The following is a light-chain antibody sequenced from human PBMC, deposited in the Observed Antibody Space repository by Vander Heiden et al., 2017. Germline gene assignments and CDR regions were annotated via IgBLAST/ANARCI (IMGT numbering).Light chain of an antibody. Sequence: SALTQPASVSGSPGQSTTISCTGTSSDVAGYKYVSWYQHHPGKAPKLLIYDVSNRPSGVAHRCSGAKSDNTASLTSSRLHADDEADYYCCSYTSSSNRYVFGSGTKFTVL. J-gene: IGLJ1*01. CDR1: SSDVAGYKY. V-gene: IGLV2-14*03. CDR2: DVS. CDR3: CSYTSSSNRYV.